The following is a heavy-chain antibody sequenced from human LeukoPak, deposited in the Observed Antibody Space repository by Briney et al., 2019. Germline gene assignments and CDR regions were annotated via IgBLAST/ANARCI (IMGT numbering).Heavy chain of an antibody. D-gene: IGHD6-13*01. CDR3: AKDMDGGYGSTWGGHMDV. J-gene: IGHJ6*03. V-gene: IGHV3-23*01. CDR1: GFTFSSYA. CDR2: ISGSGDST. Sequence: GGSLRLSCAASGFTFSSYAMSWVRQAPGKGLEWVSAISGSGDSTYYADSVKGRFTISRDNSKNTLYLQMNSLRAEDTALYYCAKDMDGGYGSTWGGHMDVWGKGTTVTVS.